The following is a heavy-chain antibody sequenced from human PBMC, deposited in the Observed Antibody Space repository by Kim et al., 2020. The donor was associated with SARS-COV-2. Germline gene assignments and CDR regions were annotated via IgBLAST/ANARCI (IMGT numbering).Heavy chain of an antibody. V-gene: IGHV1-46*03. CDR2: INPSGGST. CDR3: ARANGAYGLYFYYGLDV. D-gene: IGHD2-8*01. J-gene: IGHJ6*02. Sequence: ASVKVSCKAFGYTFTSHYIHWVRQAPGQGLEWMGIINPSGGSTSYAQEFQGRVTMTRDTSTSTVYMELSSLRSEDTAVYYCARANGAYGLYFYYGLDVWGQGTTVTVAS. CDR1: GYTFTSHY.